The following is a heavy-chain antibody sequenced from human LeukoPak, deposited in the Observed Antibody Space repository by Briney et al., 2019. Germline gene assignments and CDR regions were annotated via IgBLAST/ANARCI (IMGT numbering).Heavy chain of an antibody. J-gene: IGHJ6*03. CDR3: ARALRSLYYYYMDV. D-gene: IGHD4-17*01. CDR1: GYTFTSYG. CDR2: ISAYNGNT. V-gene: IGHV1-18*01. Sequence: ASVKASCKASGYTFTSYGISWVRQAPGQGLEWMGWISAYNGNTNYAQKLQGRVTMTTDTSTSTAYMELRSLRSDDTAVYYCARALRSLYYYYMDVWGKGTTVTVSS.